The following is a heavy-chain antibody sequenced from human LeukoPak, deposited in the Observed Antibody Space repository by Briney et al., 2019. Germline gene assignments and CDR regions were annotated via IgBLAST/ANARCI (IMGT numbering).Heavy chain of an antibody. V-gene: IGHV3-11*01. CDR1: GFTFSSYW. CDR2: IRSGATTI. D-gene: IGHD1-1*01. J-gene: IGHJ4*02. Sequence: KSGGSLRLSCAASGFTFSSYWMHWVRQAPGKGLEWIAYIRSGATTIYYADSVKGRFTISRDDAKNSLFLQMNSLRAEDTAIYYCATINFRPYWGQGTLVTVSS. CDR3: ATINFRPY.